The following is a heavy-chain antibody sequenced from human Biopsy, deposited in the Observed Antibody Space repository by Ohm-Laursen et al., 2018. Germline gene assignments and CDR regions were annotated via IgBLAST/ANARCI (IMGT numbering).Heavy chain of an antibody. CDR3: ARAKSVLDYFYGLDV. CDR1: GFSFSDYY. J-gene: IGHJ6*02. D-gene: IGHD5/OR15-5a*01. Sequence: SLRLSCAAPGFSFSDYYMNWLRQAPGKGLEWLSYISSSGTSINNADSVKGRFTISRDNAKKSLYLQMNSLRAEDTAVYYCARAKSVLDYFYGLDVWGQGTTVTVSS. CDR2: ISSSGTSI. V-gene: IGHV3-11*01.